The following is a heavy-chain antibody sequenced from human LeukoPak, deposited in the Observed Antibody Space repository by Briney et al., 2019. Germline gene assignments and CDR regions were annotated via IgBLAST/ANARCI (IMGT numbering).Heavy chain of an antibody. V-gene: IGHV3-74*01. CDR1: GFIFTDYW. J-gene: IGHJ4*02. CDR2: IRGDGRAT. CDR3: ARAPTVLVGYCSSSSCQADY. Sequence: GGSMRLSCAASGFIFTDYWMHWVRQAPGKELVWVARIRGDGRATTYADSVKGRFTISRDNAMNTVFLQMKSLRAEDTGIYYCARAPTVLVGYCSSSSCQADYWGQGTLVTVSS. D-gene: IGHD2-2*01.